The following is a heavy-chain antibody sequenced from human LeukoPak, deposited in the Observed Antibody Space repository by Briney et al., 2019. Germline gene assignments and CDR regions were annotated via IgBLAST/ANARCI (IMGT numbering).Heavy chain of an antibody. Sequence: PGGSLRLSCAASGFTFSNAGLSWVRQAPGKGMEWVGRIKSKTDGGTTDYAAPVKGRFTISRDDSKNTLYLQMNSLKTEDTAVYYCTALIYGDYDYWGQGTLVTVSS. V-gene: IGHV3-15*01. J-gene: IGHJ4*02. CDR3: TALIYGDYDY. CDR2: IKSKTDGGTT. D-gene: IGHD4-17*01. CDR1: GFTFSNAG.